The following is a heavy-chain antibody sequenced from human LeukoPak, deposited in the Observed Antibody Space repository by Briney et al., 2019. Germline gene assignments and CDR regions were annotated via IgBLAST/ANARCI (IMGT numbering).Heavy chain of an antibody. J-gene: IGHJ6*02. CDR1: GFTASSNY. Sequence: GGSLRLSCAASGFTASSNYMSWVRQAPGKGLEWVSVIYSGGSTYYADSVKGRFTISRDNSKSTLYLQMNGLRAEDTAVYYCARARIAAAGSNYYFYGMDVWGQGTTVTVSS. D-gene: IGHD6-13*01. V-gene: IGHV3-53*01. CDR2: IYSGGST. CDR3: ARARIAAAGSNYYFYGMDV.